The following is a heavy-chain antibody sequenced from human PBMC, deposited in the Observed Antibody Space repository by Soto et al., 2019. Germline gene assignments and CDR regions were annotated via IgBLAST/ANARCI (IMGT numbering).Heavy chain of an antibody. CDR2: IYHSGST. CDR1: RGSFSSGAYS. Sequence: PSETLSLTCAVSRGSFSSGAYSWSWIRQPPGEGLQWIGYIYHSGSTYYNPSLETRVTMSVDRSNNQFSLMLNSVTAADTAVYYCARAFSSGYFDYWGHGTLVTVSS. V-gene: IGHV4-30-2*01. CDR3: ARAFSSGYFDY. J-gene: IGHJ4*01. D-gene: IGHD3-22*01.